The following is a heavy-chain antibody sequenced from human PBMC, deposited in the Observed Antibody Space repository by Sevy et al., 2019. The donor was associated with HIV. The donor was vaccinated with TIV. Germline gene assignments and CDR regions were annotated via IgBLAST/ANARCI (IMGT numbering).Heavy chain of an antibody. D-gene: IGHD3-10*01. J-gene: IGHJ4*02. CDR3: TKGRGLLWFGGNHDY. V-gene: IGHV3-49*03. CDR1: GFTFGDYA. CDR2: IRSKANGGTT. Sequence: GGSLRLSCTASGFTFGDYAMSWFRQAPGKGLEWVGFIRSKANGGTTEYAASGKGRFTISRDDSKSIAYLQMNSLKTEDTAVYYCTKGRGLLWFGGNHDYWGQGTLVTVSS.